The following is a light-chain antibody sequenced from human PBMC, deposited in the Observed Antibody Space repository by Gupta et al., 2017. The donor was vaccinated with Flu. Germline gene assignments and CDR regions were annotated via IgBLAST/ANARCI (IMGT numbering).Light chain of an antibody. CDR3: EQQHTSYLT. CDR2: CAS. Sequence: SLGETATINCNANHSGCSTSHNKNELVWYQQKTGQHPKLLIFCASTRESGVADRCSGSGSGTDLYLNISSLRPEDVSVYYCEQQHTSYLTFGRGTKVEIE. CDR1: HSGCSTSHNKNE. V-gene: IGKV4-1*01. J-gene: IGKJ4*01.